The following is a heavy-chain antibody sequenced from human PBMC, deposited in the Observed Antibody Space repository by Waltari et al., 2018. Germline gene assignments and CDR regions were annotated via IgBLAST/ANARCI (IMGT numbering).Heavy chain of an antibody. V-gene: IGHV4-4*02. D-gene: IGHD2-15*01. Sequence: QLQLQESGPGLVKPSGTLSLTCAVSGDSMSSTDWWSWVRQSPGKGLEWIGQVQRSGRTNYNPSFASRVPVSVDTSTNQFSLKVTSATAADTAVYFCARDRGRGIYLDSWGQGTLVTVSP. CDR1: GDSMSSTDW. CDR2: VQRSGRT. CDR3: ARDRGRGIYLDS. J-gene: IGHJ4*02.